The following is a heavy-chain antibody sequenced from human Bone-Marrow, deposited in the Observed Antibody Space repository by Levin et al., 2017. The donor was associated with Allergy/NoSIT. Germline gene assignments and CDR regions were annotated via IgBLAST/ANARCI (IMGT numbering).Heavy chain of an antibody. V-gene: IGHV3-74*01. CDR3: ARGRGGAWLDN. Sequence: GGSLRLSCAASGFTFSSYWMHWVRQAPGKGLVWVSQIIGDGSTTGYADSVKGRFTVSRDNARNTVYLQMNSLRVEDTAVYYCARGRGGAWLDNWGQGTLVAVSS. CDR2: IIGDGSTT. CDR1: GFTFSSYW. D-gene: IGHD2-21*01. J-gene: IGHJ4*02.